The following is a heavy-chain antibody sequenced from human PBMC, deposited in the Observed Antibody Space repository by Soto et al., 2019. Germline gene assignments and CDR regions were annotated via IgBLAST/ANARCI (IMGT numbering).Heavy chain of an antibody. CDR3: ARDVHDSSYYYYGMDV. Sequence: QVQLVESGGGVVQPGRSLRLSCAASGFTFSSYAMHWVRQAPGKGLEWVAVISYDGSNKYYADSVKGRFTISRDNSKNTLYLQMNSLRAEDTAVYYCARDVHDSSYYYYGMDVWGQGTTFTVSS. J-gene: IGHJ6*02. CDR2: ISYDGSNK. CDR1: GFTFSSYA. V-gene: IGHV3-30-3*01. D-gene: IGHD2-15*01.